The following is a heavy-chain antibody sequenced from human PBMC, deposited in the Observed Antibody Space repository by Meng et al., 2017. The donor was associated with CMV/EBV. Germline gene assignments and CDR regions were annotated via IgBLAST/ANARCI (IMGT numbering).Heavy chain of an antibody. CDR2: ISYDGRNK. V-gene: IGHV3-30*04. J-gene: IGHJ4*02. Sequence: VERVAAGGGVVKPGRSLRLSWAASGFTFSSYAMHWVRQAPGKGLEWVAVISYDGRNKYYADSVKGRFTISRDNSKNTLYLQMNSLRAEDTAVYYCAREDACYWGQGTLVTVSS. CDR3: AREDACY. CDR1: GFTFSSYA.